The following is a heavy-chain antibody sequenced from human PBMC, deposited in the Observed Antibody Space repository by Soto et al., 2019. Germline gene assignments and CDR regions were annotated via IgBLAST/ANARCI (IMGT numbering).Heavy chain of an antibody. CDR3: ARSQGSSTSLEIYYYYYYGMDV. J-gene: IGHJ6*02. CDR2: IIPISGTA. Sequence: QVQLVQSGAEVKKPGSSVKVSCKASGGTFSSYAISWVRQAPGQGLEWMGGIIPISGTANYAQKFQGRVTITAEESTSTAYMELSRLRSEDTAVYYCARSQGSSTSLEIYYYYYYGMDVWGQGTRVTVSS. V-gene: IGHV1-69*01. D-gene: IGHD2-2*01. CDR1: GGTFSSYA.